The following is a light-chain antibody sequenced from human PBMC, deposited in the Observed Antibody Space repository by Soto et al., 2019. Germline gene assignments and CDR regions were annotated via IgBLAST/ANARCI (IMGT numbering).Light chain of an antibody. Sequence: EIVLTQSPGTLSLPPGERSTLSCRASQSVSSSYLAWYQQKPGQAPSLLIYGASSRATGIPDRFSGSGSGTDFILTISRLEPEDFAVYYCQQYDSSQFTFGPGTKVDVK. J-gene: IGKJ3*01. CDR2: GAS. CDR1: QSVSSSY. V-gene: IGKV3-20*01. CDR3: QQYDSSQFT.